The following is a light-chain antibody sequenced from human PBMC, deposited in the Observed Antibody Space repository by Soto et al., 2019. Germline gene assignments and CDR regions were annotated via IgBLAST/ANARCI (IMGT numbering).Light chain of an antibody. CDR3: CSNAGSFTWV. Sequence: QSALTQPRSVSGSPGQSVTISCSGTSSDLGGYNYVSWYQHHPGKAPKLMIYDVTLRPSGVPDRFSGSKSGNTASLTISGLQAEDEADYYCCSNAGSFTWVFGGGTKVTVL. J-gene: IGLJ3*02. CDR1: SSDLGGYNY. V-gene: IGLV2-11*01. CDR2: DVT.